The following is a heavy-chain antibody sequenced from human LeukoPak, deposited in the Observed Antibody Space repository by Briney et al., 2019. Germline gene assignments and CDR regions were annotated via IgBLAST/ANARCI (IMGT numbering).Heavy chain of an antibody. V-gene: IGHV3-23*01. Sequence: GGSLRLSCAASGFTFSSYAMSWVRQAPGKGLEWVSAISGSGGSTYYADSVKGRFTISRDNSKNTLYLQMNILRAEDTAVYNCAKDYRDYVGLFDYRGQSTLVTVSS. CDR1: GFTFSSYA. CDR2: ISGSGGST. D-gene: IGHD4-17*01. J-gene: IGHJ4*02. CDR3: AKDYRDYVGLFDY.